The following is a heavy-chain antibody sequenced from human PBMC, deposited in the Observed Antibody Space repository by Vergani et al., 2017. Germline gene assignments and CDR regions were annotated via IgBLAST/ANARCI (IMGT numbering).Heavy chain of an antibody. CDR1: GFTFSSYG. CDR3: ARARLHWGYAFDI. V-gene: IGHV3-33*01. CDR2: IWYDGSNK. Sequence: QVQLVESGGGVVQPGRSLRLSCAASGFTFSSYGMHWVRQAPGKGLEWVAVIWYDGSNKYYADSVKGRFTISRDNSKNTPYLQMNSLRAEDTAVYYCARARLHWGYAFDIWGQGTMVTVSS. J-gene: IGHJ3*02. D-gene: IGHD3-16*01.